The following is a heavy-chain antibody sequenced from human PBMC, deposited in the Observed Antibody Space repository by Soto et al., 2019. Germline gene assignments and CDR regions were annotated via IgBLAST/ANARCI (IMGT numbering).Heavy chain of an antibody. Sequence: SETLSLTCTVSGFSVSSGSYYWSWIRQPPGKGLEYIGYIYYNGNTDYNPSLKSRVTISIDTSKNQFFLKLTSVSAADTAVYYCARGAAAAGTPFFDHWGQGTLVTVSS. CDR3: ARGAAAAGTPFFDH. J-gene: IGHJ4*02. CDR2: IYYNGNT. V-gene: IGHV4-61*01. D-gene: IGHD6-13*01. CDR1: GFSVSSGSYY.